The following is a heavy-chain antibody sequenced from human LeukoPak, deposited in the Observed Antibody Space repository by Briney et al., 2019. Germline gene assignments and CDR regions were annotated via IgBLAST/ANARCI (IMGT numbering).Heavy chain of an antibody. D-gene: IGHD6-6*01. V-gene: IGHV4-4*09. CDR1: GGSISSYY. CDR3: ARAASMRYSSSSRAFDI. CDR2: IYTSGST. J-gene: IGHJ3*02. Sequence: PSETLSLTCTVSGGSISSYYWSWIRQPPGKGLEWIGYIYTSGSTNYNPSLKSRVTISVDPSKNQFSLKLSSVTAADTAVYYCARAASMRYSSSSRAFDIWGQGTMVTVSS.